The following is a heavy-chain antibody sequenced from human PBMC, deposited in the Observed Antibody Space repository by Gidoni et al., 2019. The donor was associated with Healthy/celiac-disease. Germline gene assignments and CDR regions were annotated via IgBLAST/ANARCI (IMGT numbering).Heavy chain of an antibody. CDR1: GYTFTSYG. J-gene: IGHJ6*02. CDR3: ARDIPLWFGELSTSNIYYYYYGMDV. V-gene: IGHV1-18*01. CDR2: ISAYNGNT. D-gene: IGHD3-10*01. Sequence: QVQLVQSGAEVKKPGAAVKVSCKASGYTFTSYGISWGGQAPGQGLEWMGWISAYNGNTNDAQKLHGRVTMTTDTSTSTAYMELRSLRSDDTAVYYCARDIPLWFGELSTSNIYYYYYGMDVWGQGTTVTVSS.